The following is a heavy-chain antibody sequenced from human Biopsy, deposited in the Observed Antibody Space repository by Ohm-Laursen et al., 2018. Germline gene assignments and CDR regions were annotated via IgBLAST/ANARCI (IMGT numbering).Heavy chain of an antibody. D-gene: IGHD3-10*01. Sequence: SLRLSCAASGFTFSSYEMNWVRQAPGKGLEWVSYISSSGSTIHYADSVKGRFTVSRDNTKNTLYLQMNSLRAADTAIYFCATELLPPGVGGPWLDSWGQGTPVTVSS. CDR2: ISSSGSTI. V-gene: IGHV3-48*03. CDR3: ATELLPPGVGGPWLDS. J-gene: IGHJ5*01. CDR1: GFTFSSYE.